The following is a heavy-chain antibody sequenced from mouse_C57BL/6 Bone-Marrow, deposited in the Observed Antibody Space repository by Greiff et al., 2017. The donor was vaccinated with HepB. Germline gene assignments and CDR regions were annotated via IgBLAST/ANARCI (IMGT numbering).Heavy chain of an antibody. Sequence: EVMLVESGGGLVQSGRSLRLSCATSGFTFSDFYMEWVRQAPGKGLEWIAASRNKANDYTTEYSASVKGRFIVSRDTSQSILYLQMNALRAEDTAIYYCARDKNSPFAYWGQGTLVTVSA. CDR1: GFTFSDFY. V-gene: IGHV7-1*01. J-gene: IGHJ3*01. CDR3: ARDKNSPFAY. D-gene: IGHD2-12*01. CDR2: SRNKANDYTT.